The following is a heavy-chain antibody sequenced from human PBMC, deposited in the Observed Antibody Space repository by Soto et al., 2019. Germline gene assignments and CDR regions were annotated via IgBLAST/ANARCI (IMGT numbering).Heavy chain of an antibody. Sequence: EVQLLESGGGLVQPGGSLRLSCAASGFTFSSYAMSWVRQAPGKGLEWVSAISGSGGSTYYADSVKGRFTISRDNSKNTLYLQMNSLRAEDTAVFYCAKDPAPGIAVAGSDYWGQGTLVTVSS. J-gene: IGHJ4*02. CDR2: ISGSGGST. CDR3: AKDPAPGIAVAGSDY. D-gene: IGHD6-19*01. V-gene: IGHV3-23*01. CDR1: GFTFSSYA.